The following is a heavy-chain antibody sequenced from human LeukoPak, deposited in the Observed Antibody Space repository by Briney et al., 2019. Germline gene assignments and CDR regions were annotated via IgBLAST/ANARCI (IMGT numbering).Heavy chain of an antibody. Sequence: ASVKVSCKASGYTFTGYYMHWVRQAPGQGLEWMGWINPNSGGTNYAQKFQGRVNMTRDTSISTASMELSSLKPDDTAVYYCAKTSGSYSGGEFDYWGQGTLVTVSS. V-gene: IGHV1-2*02. J-gene: IGHJ4*02. CDR1: GYTFTGYY. CDR2: INPNSGGT. CDR3: AKTSGSYSGGEFDY. D-gene: IGHD1-26*01.